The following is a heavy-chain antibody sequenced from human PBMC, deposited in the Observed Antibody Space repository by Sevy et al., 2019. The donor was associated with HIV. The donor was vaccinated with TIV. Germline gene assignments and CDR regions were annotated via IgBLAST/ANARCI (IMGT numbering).Heavy chain of an antibody. CDR2: ISWNSGSI. CDR3: AKGYMVRGAPTSFFDY. CDR1: GFTFDDYG. J-gene: IGHJ4*02. D-gene: IGHD3-10*01. Sequence: SLRLSCVASGFTFDDYGMHWVRQAPGKGLEWVSGISWNSGSIGYADSVKGRFTISRDNAKNSLYLQMNSLRAEDTALYYCAKGYMVRGAPTSFFDYWGQGTLVTVSS. V-gene: IGHV3-9*01.